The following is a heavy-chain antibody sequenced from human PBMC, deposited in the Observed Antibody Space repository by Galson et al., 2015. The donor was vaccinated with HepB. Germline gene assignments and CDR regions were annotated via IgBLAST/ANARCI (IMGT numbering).Heavy chain of an antibody. V-gene: IGHV4-34*01. D-gene: IGHD3-16*01. CDR2: INHSGST. Sequence: ETLSLTCAVYGGSFSGYYWSWIRQPPGKGLEWIGEINHSGSTNYNPSLKSRVTISVDTSKNQFSLKLSSVTAADTAVYYCARGPLGLRGYWGQGTLVTVSS. CDR3: ARGPLGLRGY. J-gene: IGHJ4*02. CDR1: GGSFSGYY.